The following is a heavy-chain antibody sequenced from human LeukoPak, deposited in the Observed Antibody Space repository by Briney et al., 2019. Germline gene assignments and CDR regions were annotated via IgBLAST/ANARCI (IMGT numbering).Heavy chain of an antibody. CDR1: GGSFSGYY. Sequence: SETLSLTCAVYGGSFSGYYWSWIRQPPGKGLEWIGEINHSGSTNYNPSLKSRVTISVDTSKNQFSLKLSSVTAADTAVYYCARHASYDYVWGSYRSEMDVWGKGTTVTISS. V-gene: IGHV4-34*01. CDR3: ARHASYDYVWGSYRSEMDV. CDR2: INHSGST. D-gene: IGHD3-16*02. J-gene: IGHJ6*04.